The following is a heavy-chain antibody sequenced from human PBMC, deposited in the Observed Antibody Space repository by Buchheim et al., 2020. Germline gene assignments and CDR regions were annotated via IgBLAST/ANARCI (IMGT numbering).Heavy chain of an antibody. D-gene: IGHD2-21*02. CDR1: GFTFSSYG. CDR2: IKEDGSEK. J-gene: IGHJ4*02. Sequence: VQLVESGGGVVQPGRSLRLSCAASGFTFSSYGMHWVRQAPGKGLEWVATIKEDGSEKHYVDSVKGRFTISRDNAKNSLYLQTNSLRAEDTAVYYCVIDSRQGDWSWGRGTL. CDR3: VIDSRQGDWS. V-gene: IGHV3-7*01.